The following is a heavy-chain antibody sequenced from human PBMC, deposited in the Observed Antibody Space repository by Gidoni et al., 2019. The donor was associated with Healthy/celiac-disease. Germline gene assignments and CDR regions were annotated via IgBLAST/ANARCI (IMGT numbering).Heavy chain of an antibody. CDR1: GDSVSSHSAA. D-gene: IGHD6-13*01. Sequence: QVQLQQSGPGLVKPSPTPVLTCAISGDSVSSHSAAWNWVRQSTSRGLEWLGRTYYRSKWYNDYAVSLKSRITINPDTSKNQFSLQLNSVTPEDTAVYYCARAVRSSSWGDAFDIWGQGTMVTVSS. CDR3: ARAVRSSSWGDAFDI. V-gene: IGHV6-1*01. J-gene: IGHJ3*02. CDR2: TYYRSKWYN.